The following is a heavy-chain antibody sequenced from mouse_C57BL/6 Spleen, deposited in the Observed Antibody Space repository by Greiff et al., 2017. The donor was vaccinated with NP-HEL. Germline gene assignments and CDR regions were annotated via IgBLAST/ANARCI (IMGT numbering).Heavy chain of an antibody. J-gene: IGHJ2*01. Sequence: QVHVKQPGAELVKPGASVKLSCKASGYTFTSYWMHWVKQRPGQGLEWIGMIHPNSGSTNYNEKFKSKATLTVDKSSSTAYMQLSSLTSEDSAVYYCARSVVDNFDYWGQGTTLTVSS. V-gene: IGHV1-64*01. CDR2: IHPNSGST. CDR3: ARSVVDNFDY. D-gene: IGHD1-1*01. CDR1: GYTFTSYW.